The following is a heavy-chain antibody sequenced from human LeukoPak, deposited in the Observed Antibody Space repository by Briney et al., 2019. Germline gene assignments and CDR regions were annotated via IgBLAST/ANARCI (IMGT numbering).Heavy chain of an antibody. CDR2: ISGSGGST. V-gene: IGHV3-23*01. D-gene: IGHD3-10*01. CDR3: AKAKIRMVRGVIITKGYYFDY. J-gene: IGHJ4*02. CDR1: GFTFSSYA. Sequence: PGGPLRLSCAASGFTFSSYAMSWVRQAPGKGLEWVSAISGSGGSTYYADSVKGRFTISRDNSKNTLYLQMNSLRAEDTAVYYCAKAKIRMVRGVIITKGYYFDYWGQGTLVTVSS.